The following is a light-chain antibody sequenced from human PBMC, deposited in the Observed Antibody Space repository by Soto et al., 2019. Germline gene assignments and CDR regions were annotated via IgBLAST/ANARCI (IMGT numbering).Light chain of an antibody. Sequence: QSVLTQPPSASGTPGQMVTISCSGSSSNIGSNTVNWYQQLPGMAPKLLIYNNSQRPSGVPDRFSGSKSGTSASLAISGLQSXXEADYYCAAWDDSLRGLEFGGGTKVTVL. CDR3: AAWDDSLRGLE. V-gene: IGLV1-44*01. J-gene: IGLJ2*01. CDR1: SSNIGSNT. CDR2: NNS.